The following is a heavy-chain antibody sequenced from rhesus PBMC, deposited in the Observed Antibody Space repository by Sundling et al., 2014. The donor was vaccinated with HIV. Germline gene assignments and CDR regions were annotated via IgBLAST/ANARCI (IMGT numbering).Heavy chain of an antibody. Sequence: EVQLVQTGGGLVQPGGSLKLSCSASGFTFSNYAMTWVRQAPGEGLEWVSSINGGGTRSYYPDSVNGRFTISRDNSKSTLSLEMNSLRTDDTAVYYCAKDLEYLDWLGEYGFGSWGQGVVVTVSS. D-gene: IGHD3-3*01. V-gene: IGHV3-103*01. J-gene: IGHJ6*01. CDR2: INGGGTRS. CDR3: AKDLEYLDWLGEYGFGS. CDR1: GFTFSNYA.